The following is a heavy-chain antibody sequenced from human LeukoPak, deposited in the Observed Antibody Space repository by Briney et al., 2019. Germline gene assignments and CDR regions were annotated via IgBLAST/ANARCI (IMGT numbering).Heavy chain of an antibody. V-gene: IGHV4-39*07. CDR3: ARGGYGADWFDP. CDR2: IYYSGST. D-gene: IGHD5-12*01. CDR1: GGSISSSSYY. J-gene: IGHJ5*02. Sequence: PSETLSLTCTVSGGSISSSSYYWGWIRQPPGKGLEWIGSIYYSGSTYYNPSLKSRVTISVDTSKNQFSLKLSSVTAADTAVYYCARGGYGADWFDPWGQGTLVTVSS.